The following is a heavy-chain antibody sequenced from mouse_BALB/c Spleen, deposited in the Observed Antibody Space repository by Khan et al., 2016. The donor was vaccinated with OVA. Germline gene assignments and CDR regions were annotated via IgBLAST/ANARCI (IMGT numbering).Heavy chain of an antibody. D-gene: IGHD1-1*01. V-gene: IGHV3-2*02. CDR2: ISYSGST. CDR3: ARSCYYYNSTYVRYCDY. CDR1: GYSITSDYA. J-gene: IGHJ2*01. Sequence: EVQLQESGPGLVKPSQSLSLTCTVTGYSITSDYAWNWIRQFPGNKLEWMGYISYSGSTRYNPSLKSRISITRDPSKNQFFLQLHSVTTEDPAQYDGARSCYYYNSTYVRYCDYWGQGTTLTVSS.